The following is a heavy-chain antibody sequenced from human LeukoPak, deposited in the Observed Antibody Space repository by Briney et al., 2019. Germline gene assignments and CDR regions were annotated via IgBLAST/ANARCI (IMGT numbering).Heavy chain of an antibody. J-gene: IGHJ4*02. D-gene: IGHD3-22*01. Sequence: GGSLRPSCAASGFILNNYGMHWVRQAPGKGLEWVAFIRFEGTNKYYADSVKGRFTISRDNSKNTLSMQMNSLRVEDTAVYYCVGGDYYDSSGYSQFDYWGQGTLVTVSS. V-gene: IGHV3-30*02. CDR3: VGGDYYDSSGYSQFDY. CDR2: IRFEGTNK. CDR1: GFILNNYG.